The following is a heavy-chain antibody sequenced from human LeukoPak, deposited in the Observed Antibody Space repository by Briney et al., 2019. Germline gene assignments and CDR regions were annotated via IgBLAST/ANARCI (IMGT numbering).Heavy chain of an antibody. D-gene: IGHD6-13*01. CDR3: ARLDSSSWYGTDP. CDR2: IYYSGST. V-gene: IGHV4-39*01. Sequence: SSEALSLTCTVSGGSISSSSYYWGWIRQPPGKGLEWIGSIYYSGSTYYNPSLKSRVTISVDTSKNQFSLKLSSVTAADTAVYYCARLDSSSWYGTDPWGQGTRVTVSS. J-gene: IGHJ5*02. CDR1: GGSISSSSYY.